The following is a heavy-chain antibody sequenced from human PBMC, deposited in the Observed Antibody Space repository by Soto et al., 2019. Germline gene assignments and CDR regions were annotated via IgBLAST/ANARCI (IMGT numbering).Heavy chain of an antibody. CDR1: GYTFTSYG. D-gene: IGHD3-16*02. CDR3: ARVMITFGGVIVITVDAFDI. CDR2: ISAYNGNT. Sequence: ASVKVSCKASGYTFTSYGISWVRQAPGHGLEWMGWISAYNGNTNHAQKLQGRVTMTTDTSTSTAYMELRSLRSDDTAVYYCARVMITFGGVIVITVDAFDIWGQGTMVTVSS. J-gene: IGHJ3*02. V-gene: IGHV1-18*04.